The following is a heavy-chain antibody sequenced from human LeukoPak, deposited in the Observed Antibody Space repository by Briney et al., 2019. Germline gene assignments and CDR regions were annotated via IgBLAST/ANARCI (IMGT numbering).Heavy chain of an antibody. J-gene: IGHJ4*02. CDR1: GGSIISSSYY. D-gene: IGHD2-21*01. V-gene: IGHV4-39*01. Sequence: SEALSLTCGVSGGSIISSSYYWGWIRQPPGKGLEWIASMFYSGNTYYNPSLKSRVTMSVDTTENQFSLKLSSVTAADTAVYYCARHVVGNYDLLSFDYWGQGSLVTVSS. CDR2: MFYSGNT. CDR3: ARHVVGNYDLLSFDY.